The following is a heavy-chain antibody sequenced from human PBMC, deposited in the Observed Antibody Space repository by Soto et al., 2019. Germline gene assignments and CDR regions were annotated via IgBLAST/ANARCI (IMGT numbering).Heavy chain of an antibody. D-gene: IGHD2-8*02. CDR2: ISYDGSNK. CDR3: AKDRSTGGYDSLG. CDR1: GFTFSSYG. Sequence: QVQLVESGGGVVQPGRSLRLSCAASGFTFSSYGMHWVRQAPGKGLEWVAVISYDGSNKYYADSVKGRFTISRDNSKNTLYLQTNSLRAEDTAVYYCAKDRSTGGYDSLGWGQGTLVTVSS. J-gene: IGHJ4*02. V-gene: IGHV3-30*18.